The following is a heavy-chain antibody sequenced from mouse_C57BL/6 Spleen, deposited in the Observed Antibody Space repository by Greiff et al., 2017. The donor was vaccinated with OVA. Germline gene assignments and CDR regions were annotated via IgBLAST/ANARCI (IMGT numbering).Heavy chain of an antibody. V-gene: IGHV2-2*01. Sequence: VQLKESGPGLVQPSQSLSITCTVSGFSLTSYGVHWVRQSPGKGLEWLGVIWSGGSTDYNAAFISRLSISKDNSKSQVFFKMNSLQADDTAIYYCARKGDDYDGAWFAYWGQGTLVTVSA. CDR1: GFSLTSYG. D-gene: IGHD2-4*01. CDR3: ARKGDDYDGAWFAY. CDR2: IWSGGST. J-gene: IGHJ3*01.